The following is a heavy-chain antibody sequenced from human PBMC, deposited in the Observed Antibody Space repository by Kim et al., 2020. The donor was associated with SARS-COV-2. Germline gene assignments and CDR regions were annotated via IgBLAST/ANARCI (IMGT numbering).Heavy chain of an antibody. V-gene: IGHV3-30-3*01. J-gene: IGHJ2*01. CDR2: ISYDGSNK. D-gene: IGHD3-10*01. Sequence: GGSLRLSCAASGFTFSSYAMHWVRQAPGKGLEWVAVISYDGSNKYYADSVKGRFTISRDNSKNTLYLQMNSLRAEDTAVYYCARENHLRMVRGVQWYFDLWGRGTLVTVSS. CDR3: ARENHLRMVRGVQWYFDL. CDR1: GFTFSSYA.